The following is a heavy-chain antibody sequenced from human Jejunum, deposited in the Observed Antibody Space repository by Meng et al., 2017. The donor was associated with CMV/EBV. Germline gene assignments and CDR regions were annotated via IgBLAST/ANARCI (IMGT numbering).Heavy chain of an antibody. Sequence: QITLKESGPTLVKPPQTLTLTCTFSGFSVTTSGVAVGWIRQPPGKALEWLALIYWDDDTRYSPSLKSRLTITKDSSKSQVVLTMTNMGPVDTATYYCAHRPSGYGGDFWLHWGQGTLVTVSS. CDR3: AHRPSGYGGDFWLH. J-gene: IGHJ4*02. CDR2: IYWDDDT. D-gene: IGHD2-21*01. CDR1: GFSVTTSGVA. V-gene: IGHV2-5*02.